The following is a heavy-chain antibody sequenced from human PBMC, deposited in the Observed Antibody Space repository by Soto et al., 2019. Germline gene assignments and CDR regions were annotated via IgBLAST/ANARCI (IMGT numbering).Heavy chain of an antibody. V-gene: IGHV4-30-4*01. CDR2: IPSRGRP. J-gene: IGHJ4*02. Sequence: QVQLRESGPGLVKPSQTLSLSCSVSGASIAGGSYYWSWIRQPPGKGLEWIGYIPSRGRPFYNPSLTSRVTISVDTSNNHLSLQMTSVTAADTAVYYCARDQYSGYDFALWGQGTLVTVSS. CDR1: GASIAGGSYY. D-gene: IGHD5-12*01. CDR3: ARDQYSGYDFAL.